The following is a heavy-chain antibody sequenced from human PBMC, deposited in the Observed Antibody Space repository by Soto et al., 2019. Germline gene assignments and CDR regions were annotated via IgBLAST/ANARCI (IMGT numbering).Heavy chain of an antibody. CDR3: ARVGESSGWQFDY. V-gene: IGHV3-53*01. J-gene: IGHJ4*02. Sequence: GALSLSGAASGFTVSTNYMSWVRQAPGKGLEWVSVIYSGGSTYYADSVKGRFTISRDNSKNTLYLQMNSLRAEDTAVYYCARVGESSGWQFDYWGQGTLVTVSS. CDR2: IYSGGST. CDR1: GFTVSTNY. D-gene: IGHD6-19*01.